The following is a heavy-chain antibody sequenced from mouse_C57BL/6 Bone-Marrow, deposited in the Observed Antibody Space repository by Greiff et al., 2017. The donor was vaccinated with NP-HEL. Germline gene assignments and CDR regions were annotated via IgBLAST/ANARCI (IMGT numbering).Heavy chain of an antibody. CDR1: GYTFTNYW. D-gene: IGHD2-5*01. Sequence: VQVVESGAELVRPGTSVKMSCKASGYTFTNYWIGWAKQRPGHGLEWIGDIYPGGGYTNYNEKFKGKATLTADKSSSTAYMQFSSLTSEDSAIYYCARANRAYYSKGAMDYWGQGTSVTVSS. J-gene: IGHJ4*01. CDR2: IYPGGGYT. V-gene: IGHV1-63*01. CDR3: ARANRAYYSKGAMDY.